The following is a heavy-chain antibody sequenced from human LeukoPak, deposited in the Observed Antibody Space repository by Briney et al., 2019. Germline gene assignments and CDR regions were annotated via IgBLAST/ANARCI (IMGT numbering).Heavy chain of an antibody. D-gene: IGHD3-22*01. Sequence: GGSLRLSCAASGFTFSSYWMYWVRQAPGKGLVWVSRINGDGSSTTYADSVKGRFTISRDNAENTLYLQMNSLRAEDTAVYYCAREGGYSHAFDYWGQGTLVTVSS. CDR1: GFTFSSYW. CDR2: INGDGSST. J-gene: IGHJ4*02. CDR3: AREGGYSHAFDY. V-gene: IGHV3-74*01.